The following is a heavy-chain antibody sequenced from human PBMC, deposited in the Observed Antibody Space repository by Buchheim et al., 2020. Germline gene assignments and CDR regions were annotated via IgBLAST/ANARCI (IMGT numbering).Heavy chain of an antibody. D-gene: IGHD3-3*01. CDR2: ISYDGSNK. Sequence: QVQLVESGGGVVQPGRSLRLSCAASGFTFSSYGMHWVRQAPGKGLEWVAVISYDGSNKYYADSVKGRFTISRDNSKNRLYLQMNSLRAEDTAVYYCAKDAPYYDFWSGYGFDYWGQGTL. CDR3: AKDAPYYDFWSGYGFDY. CDR1: GFTFSSYG. V-gene: IGHV3-30*18. J-gene: IGHJ4*02.